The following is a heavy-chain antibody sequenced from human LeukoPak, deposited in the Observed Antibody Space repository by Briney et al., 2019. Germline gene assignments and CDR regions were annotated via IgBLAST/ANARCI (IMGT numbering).Heavy chain of an antibody. J-gene: IGHJ4*02. V-gene: IGHV3-30*18. Sequence: GSLRLSCAASGFTSRSYGMHWVRQAPGKGLEWVAVISYDGSNKYYADSVKGRFTISRDNSKNTVHLQMNSLRGEDTAVYYCAKDLGYSHGYGFDCWGQGTLVTVSS. D-gene: IGHD5-18*01. CDR2: ISYDGSNK. CDR3: AKDLGYSHGYGFDC. CDR1: GFTSRSYG.